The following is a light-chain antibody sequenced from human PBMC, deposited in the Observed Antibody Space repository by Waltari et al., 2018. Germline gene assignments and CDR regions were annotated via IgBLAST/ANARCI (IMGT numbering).Light chain of an antibody. CDR2: DPS. CDR3: WLWYSGARGV. Sequence: QAVVTQEPSLTVSPGGTATLTCGSSTGAVTSAQYPHWFQQTPGQIPKTRILDPSNKHSWTPARCSGSLVGGKAALTLSGAQPEEEAEYDCWLWYSGARGVFGGGTKLSVL. V-gene: IGLV7-46*01. CDR1: TGAVTSAQY. J-gene: IGLJ3*02.